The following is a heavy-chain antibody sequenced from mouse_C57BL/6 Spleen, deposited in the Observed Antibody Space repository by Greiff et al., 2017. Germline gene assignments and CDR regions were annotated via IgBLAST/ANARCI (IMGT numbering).Heavy chain of an antibody. V-gene: IGHV5-6*01. J-gene: IGHJ4*01. CDR2: ISSGGSYT. D-gene: IGHD2-12*01. CDR1: GFTFSSYG. Sequence: EVQLVESGGDLVKPGGSLKLSCAASGFTFSSYGMSWVRQHPDKRLEWFATISSGGSYTYYPDSVKGRFTISRDKAKNTLYLQMSSLKSEDTAMYYCARSYDDNYAMDYWGQGTSVTVSS. CDR3: ARSYDDNYAMDY.